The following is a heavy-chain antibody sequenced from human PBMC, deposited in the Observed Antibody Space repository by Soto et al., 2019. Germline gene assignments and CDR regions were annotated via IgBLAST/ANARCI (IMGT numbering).Heavy chain of an antibody. CDR2: INHSGST. CDR1: GGSFSGYY. Sequence: SETLSLTCAVYGGSFSGYYWSWIRQPPGKGLEWIGEINHSGSTNYNPSLKSRVTISVDTSKNQFSLKLSSVTAADTAVYYCARGTYYYGSGSYTDYYYYGMDVWGQGTTVTVSS. J-gene: IGHJ6*02. V-gene: IGHV4-34*01. CDR3: ARGTYYYGSGSYTDYYYYGMDV. D-gene: IGHD3-10*01.